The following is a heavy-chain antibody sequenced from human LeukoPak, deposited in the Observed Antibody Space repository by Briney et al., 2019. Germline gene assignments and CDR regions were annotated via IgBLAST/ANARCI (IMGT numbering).Heavy chain of an antibody. D-gene: IGHD4-17*01. V-gene: IGHV3-7*01. CDR1: GFTFSSYW. J-gene: IGHJ5*02. Sequence: GGSLRLSCAASGFTFSSYWMSWVRQAPGKGLEWVASIKQDGSEKYYVDSVKGRFTIPRDNAKNSLYLQMNSLRAEDTALYYYARAPGEGWFDPWGQGTLVTVSS. CDR3: ARAPGEGWFDP. CDR2: IKQDGSEK.